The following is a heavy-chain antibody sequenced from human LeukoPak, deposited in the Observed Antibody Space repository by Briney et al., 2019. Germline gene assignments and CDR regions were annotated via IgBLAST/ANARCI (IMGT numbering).Heavy chain of an antibody. Sequence: ESGPTLVNPTQTLTLTCTFSGFSLSTSGMCVSWIRQPPGKALEWLALIDWDDGKYYSTSLKTRLTISKDPSKNQVVLTMTNMDPVDTATYYCARIVRYYDFWSGYHTYYFDYWGQGTLVTVSS. J-gene: IGHJ4*02. CDR1: GFSLSTSGMC. CDR2: IDWDDGK. CDR3: ARIVRYYDFWSGYHTYYFDY. D-gene: IGHD3-3*01. V-gene: IGHV2-70*01.